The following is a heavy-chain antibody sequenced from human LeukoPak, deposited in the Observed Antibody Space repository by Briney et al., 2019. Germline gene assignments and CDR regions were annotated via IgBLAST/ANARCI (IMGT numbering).Heavy chain of an antibody. CDR2: ISDTGFTT. Sequence: PGGSLRLSCAASGFTFSSYAMNWVRQAPGKGLEWVAGISDTGFTTYYADSVRGQFTISRDNSKNTLYLQLNSLRAEDTAVYFCTKTDGNFYFDYWGQGTVVTVSS. V-gene: IGHV3-23*01. CDR3: TKTDGNFYFDY. CDR1: GFTFSSYA. D-gene: IGHD5-24*01. J-gene: IGHJ4*02.